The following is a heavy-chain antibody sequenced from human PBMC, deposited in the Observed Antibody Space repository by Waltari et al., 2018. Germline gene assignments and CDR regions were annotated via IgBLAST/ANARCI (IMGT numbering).Heavy chain of an antibody. V-gene: IGHV3-7*02. CDR1: GFTLSDYW. CDR2: IKQDGSER. J-gene: IGHJ3*02. D-gene: IGHD2-2*01. CDR3: ASRKCSISACYSASYMAFDI. Sequence: EMQLAESGGGLVQPGESLRLPWPASGFTLSDYWMTWGRQAPGKGLEWVANIKQDGSERYYMDSVKGRFTISRDNAKNSMDLQMNSLRVEDTAVYYCASRKCSISACYSASYMAFDIWGQGTMVTVSS.